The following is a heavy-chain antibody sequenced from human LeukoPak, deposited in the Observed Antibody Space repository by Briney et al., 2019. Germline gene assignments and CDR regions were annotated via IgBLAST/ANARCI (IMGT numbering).Heavy chain of an antibody. J-gene: IGHJ6*02. CDR2: INGDGRTT. CDR1: GFTFSDYW. V-gene: IGHV3-74*01. CDR3: ARGVHVYYGMDV. Sequence: GGSLRLSCAASGFTFSDYWMHWVRQAPGKGLMWVSRINGDGRTTHYADSVKGRFTISRDNAMNTLYLQVHSPTADDTAVYYCARGVHVYYGMDVWGRGTTVTVS.